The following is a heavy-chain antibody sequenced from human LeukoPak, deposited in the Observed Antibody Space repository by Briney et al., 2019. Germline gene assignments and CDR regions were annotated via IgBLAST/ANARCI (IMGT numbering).Heavy chain of an antibody. D-gene: IGHD3-10*01. CDR3: AREKGEFPDAFDI. V-gene: IGHV3-48*01. Sequence: GGSLRLSCAASGFTFSSYSMNWVRKAPGKGLEWVSYISSSSSTIYYADSVKGRFTISRDNAKNSLYLQMNSLRAEDTAVYYCAREKGEFPDAFDIWGQGTMVTVSS. CDR2: ISSSSSTI. CDR1: GFTFSSYS. J-gene: IGHJ3*02.